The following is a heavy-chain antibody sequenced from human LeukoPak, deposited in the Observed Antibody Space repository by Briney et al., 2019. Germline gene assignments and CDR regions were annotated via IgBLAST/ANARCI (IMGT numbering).Heavy chain of an antibody. CDR1: GGSISSYY. CDR3: ARGDSYYDFWSGYYLRAFDI. D-gene: IGHD3-3*01. J-gene: IGHJ3*02. CDR2: IYYSGST. Sequence: SETLSLTCTVSGGSISSYYWSWIRQHPGKGLEWIGYIYYSGSTYYNPSLKSRVTISVDTSKNQFSLKLSSVTAADTAVYYCARGDSYYDFWSGYYLRAFDIWGQGTMVTVSS. V-gene: IGHV4-59*06.